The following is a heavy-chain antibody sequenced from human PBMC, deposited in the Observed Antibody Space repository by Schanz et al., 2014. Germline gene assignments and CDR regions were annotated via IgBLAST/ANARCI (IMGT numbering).Heavy chain of an antibody. V-gene: IGHV3-23*01. CDR1: GFSLDIFA. D-gene: IGHD3-10*01. Sequence: EVHLLESGGGLVEPGGSLRLSCATSGFSLDIFAVSWVRQAPGKGLEWVSAMNESHSTIYYADSVRGRFTISRDNAENTLFLQMNSLRAEDTAVYYCARPALWFGDNCFDPWGQGTLVTVSS. CDR3: ARPALWFGDNCFDP. CDR2: MNESHSTI. J-gene: IGHJ5*02.